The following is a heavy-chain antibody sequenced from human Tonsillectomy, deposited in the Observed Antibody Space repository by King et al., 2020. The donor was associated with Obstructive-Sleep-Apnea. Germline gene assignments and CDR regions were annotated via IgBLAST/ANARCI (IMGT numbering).Heavy chain of an antibody. V-gene: IGHV2-26*01. D-gene: IGHD5-18*01. J-gene: IGHJ2*01. CDR2: TFSIDEK. Sequence: VTLKESGPVLVKPTETLTLTCTVSGFSLSKARKGVSLFRQPPGKALECLAHTFSIDEKSYSTSLKSKLTISKDTPKSQVVLTMTNMAPVDTATYYCARSDTALVNWYFDLWGRGTLVTVSS. CDR3: ARSDTALVNWYFDL. CDR1: GFSLSKARKG.